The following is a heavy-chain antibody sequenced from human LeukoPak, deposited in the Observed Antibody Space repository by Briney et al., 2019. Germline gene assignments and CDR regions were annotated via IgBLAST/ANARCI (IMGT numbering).Heavy chain of an antibody. Sequence: RVASVKVSCKTSGYTFTGYFSSWVRQAPGQGLEWMGRINPNSGGTNCGQKFQDRVTLTRDTSIATAYMELTGLTSDDTAVYYCARVDASSLAVHYWGQGTLVTVSS. D-gene: IGHD6-19*01. CDR3: ARVDASSLAVHY. CDR2: INPNSGGT. V-gene: IGHV1-2*02. J-gene: IGHJ4*02. CDR1: GYTFTGYF.